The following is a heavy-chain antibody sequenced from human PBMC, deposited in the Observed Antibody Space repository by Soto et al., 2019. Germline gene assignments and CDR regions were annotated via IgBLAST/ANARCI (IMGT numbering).Heavy chain of an antibody. CDR3: ARQRKRLRDYYYYGMDV. CDR2: IIPIFGTA. V-gene: IGHV1-69*06. Sequence: GASVKVSCKASGGTFSSYAISWVRQAPGQGLEWMGGIIPIFGTANYAQKFQGRVTITADKSTSTAYMELSSLRSEDTAVYYCARQRKRLRDYYYYGMDVWGQGTTVTVSS. CDR1: GGTFSSYA. D-gene: IGHD4-17*01. J-gene: IGHJ6*02.